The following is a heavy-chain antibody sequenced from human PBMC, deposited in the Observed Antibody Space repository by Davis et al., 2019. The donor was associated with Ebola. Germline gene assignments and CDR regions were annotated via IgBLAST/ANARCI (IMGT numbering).Heavy chain of an antibody. V-gene: IGHV3-53*01. Sequence: GESLKISCAASGFTVSSNYMGWVRQAPGKGLEWVSLIYSGGSTYYADSVKGRFTISRDNSKNTLYLQMDSLRAEDTAVYYCARRQMGILTGYYIFDYWGQGTLVTVSS. J-gene: IGHJ4*02. CDR2: IYSGGST. CDR3: ARRQMGILTGYYIFDY. D-gene: IGHD3-9*01. CDR1: GFTVSSNY.